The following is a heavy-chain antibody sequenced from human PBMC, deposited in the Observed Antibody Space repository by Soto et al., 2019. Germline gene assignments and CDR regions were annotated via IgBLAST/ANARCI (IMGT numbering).Heavy chain of an antibody. CDR2: INAGNGNT. J-gene: IGHJ1*01. V-gene: IGHV1-3*01. D-gene: IGHD6-19*01. CDR3: ARAYKQWLVPRHLQH. CDR1: GYTFTSYA. Sequence: GASVKVSCKASGYTFTSYAMHWVRQAPGQRLEWMGWINAGNGNTKYSQKFQGRVTITRDTSASTAYMELSSLRSEDTAVYYCARAYKQWLVPRHLQHRGQGTLVTVSS.